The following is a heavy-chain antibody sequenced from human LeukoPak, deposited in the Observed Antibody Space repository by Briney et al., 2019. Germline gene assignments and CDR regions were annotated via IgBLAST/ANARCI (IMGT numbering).Heavy chain of an antibody. V-gene: IGHV1-8*01. CDR2: MNPNSGNT. CDR1: GYTFTSYD. CDR3: ARGPGTFPQFYYYYGMDV. J-gene: IGHJ6*02. Sequence: GASVKVSCKASGYTFTSYDINWVRQATGQGLEWMGWMNPNSGNTGYAQKFQGRVTMTRNTSISTAYMELSSLRSEDTAVYYCARGPGTFPQFYYYYGMDVWGQGTTVTVSS. D-gene: IGHD6-13*01.